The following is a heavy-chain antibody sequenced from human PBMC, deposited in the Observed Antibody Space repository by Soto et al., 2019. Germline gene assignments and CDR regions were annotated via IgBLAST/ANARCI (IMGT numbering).Heavy chain of an antibody. CDR2: ISAYNGNT. CDR3: ARANPGSSLNYYYYYMDV. D-gene: IGHD6-13*01. Sequence: QVPLVQSGAEVKKPGASVKVSCKASGYTFTSYGISWVRQAPGQGLEWMGWISAYNGNTNYAQKLQGRVTMTTDTSTRTAYMELRSLRSDDTAVYYCARANPGSSLNYYYYYMDVWGKGTTVTVSS. J-gene: IGHJ6*03. CDR1: GYTFTSYG. V-gene: IGHV1-18*01.